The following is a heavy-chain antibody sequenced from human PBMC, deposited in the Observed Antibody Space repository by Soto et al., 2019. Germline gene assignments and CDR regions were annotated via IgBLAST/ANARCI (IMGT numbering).Heavy chain of an antibody. V-gene: IGHV3-11*01. Sequence: QVQLVESGGGLVKPGGSLRLSCAASGFTLSDYYMSWIRQAPGKGLDWVSYISVSGTSIYYADSVKGRFTVSRDNAKSSVYLQMNSLRAEDTAIYYCVTDGGPLSYYGLDVWGQGTTVTVSS. J-gene: IGHJ6*02. CDR2: ISVSGTSI. CDR1: GFTLSDYY. CDR3: VTDGGPLSYYGLDV. D-gene: IGHD3-16*01.